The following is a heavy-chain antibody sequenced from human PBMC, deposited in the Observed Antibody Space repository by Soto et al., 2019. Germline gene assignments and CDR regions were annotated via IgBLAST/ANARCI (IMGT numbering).Heavy chain of an antibody. CDR1: GFTFSSFG. J-gene: IGHJ4*02. V-gene: IGHV3-30*18. Sequence: GGSLRLSCAASGFTFSSFGMHWVRQAPGKGLEWVAVVSNDVTNKYYADSVKGRFTISRDNSKNTLYLQMNGLRAEDTAVYYCAKVGDADNSFFDYWGQGALVTVSS. CDR3: AKVGDADNSFFDY. D-gene: IGHD1-26*01. CDR2: VSNDVTNK.